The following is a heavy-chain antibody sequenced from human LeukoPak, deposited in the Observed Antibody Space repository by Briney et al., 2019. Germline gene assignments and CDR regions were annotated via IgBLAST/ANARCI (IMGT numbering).Heavy chain of an antibody. D-gene: IGHD3-22*01. CDR1: GYTFTGYY. Sequence: AASVKVSCKASGYTFTGYYMHWVRQAPGQGPEWMGWINPNSGGTNYAQKFQGRVTMTRDTSISTAYMELSRLRSDDTAVYYCAREPTYYYDSSGYLGYWGQGTLVTVSS. CDR2: INPNSGGT. V-gene: IGHV1-2*02. J-gene: IGHJ4*02. CDR3: AREPTYYYDSSGYLGY.